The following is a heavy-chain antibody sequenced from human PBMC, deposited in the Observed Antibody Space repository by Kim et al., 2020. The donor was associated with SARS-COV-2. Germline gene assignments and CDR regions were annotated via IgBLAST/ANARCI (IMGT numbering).Heavy chain of an antibody. J-gene: IGHJ5*02. Sequence: DSGKGRFTLSRDNSKNTLYLQMNSLRAEDTAVYHCARDYDFWSGYYNWFDPWGQGTLVTVSS. CDR3: ARDYDFWSGYYNWFDP. V-gene: IGHV3-30*07. D-gene: IGHD3-3*01.